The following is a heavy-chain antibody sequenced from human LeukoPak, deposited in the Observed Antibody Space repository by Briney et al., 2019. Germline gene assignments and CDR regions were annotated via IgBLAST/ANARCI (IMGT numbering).Heavy chain of an antibody. CDR3: ARGYYGSGSYYSGDRVDY. CDR1: GYTFTGYY. V-gene: IGHV1-2*02. J-gene: IGHJ4*02. CDR2: INPNSGGT. D-gene: IGHD3-10*01. Sequence: GALVKVSCKASGYTFTGYYMHWVRQAPGQGLEWMGWINPNSGGTNYAQKFQGRVTMTRDTSISTAYMELSRLRSDDTAVYYCARGYYGSGSYYSGDRVDYWGQGTLVTVSS.